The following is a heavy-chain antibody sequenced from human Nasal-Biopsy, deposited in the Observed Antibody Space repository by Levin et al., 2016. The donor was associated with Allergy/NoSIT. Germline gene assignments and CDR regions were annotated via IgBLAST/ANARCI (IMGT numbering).Heavy chain of an antibody. CDR1: GFTFGEYG. J-gene: IGHJ4*02. D-gene: IGHD3-10*01. CDR3: AKDVGYGPDAFFKRFHFDK. CDR2: ISWNGVDI. Sequence: GGSLRLSCTASGFTFGEYGMHWVRQIPGKGLEWVAGISWNGVDIDYAPFVKGRFIISRDNAKDSLYLQMNRLRPEDTALYYCAKDVGYGPDAFFKRFHFDKWGQGTLVSVSS. V-gene: IGHV3-9*01.